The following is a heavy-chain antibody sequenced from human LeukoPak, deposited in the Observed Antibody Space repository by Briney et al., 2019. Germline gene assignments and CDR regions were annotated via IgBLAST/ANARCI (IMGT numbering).Heavy chain of an antibody. V-gene: IGHV3-11*04. CDR3: ARDGSMITFGGVSNY. D-gene: IGHD3-16*01. CDR2: ISSSSSTI. J-gene: IGHJ4*02. CDR1: GFTFSDYY. Sequence: PGGSLRLSCAASGFTFSDYYMNWVRQAPGKGLEWVSYISSSSSTIYYADSVKGRFTISRDNAKNSLYLQMNSLRAEDTAVYYCARDGSMITFGGVSNYWGQGTLVTVSS.